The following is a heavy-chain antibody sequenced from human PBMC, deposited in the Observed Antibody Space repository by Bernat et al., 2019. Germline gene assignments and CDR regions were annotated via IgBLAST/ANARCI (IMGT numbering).Heavy chain of an antibody. D-gene: IGHD2-2*01. Sequence: EVQLVESGGGLIQPGGSLRLSCAASGFTVSSNYMSWVRQAPGKGLEWVSVIYSGGCTYYADSVKGRFTISRDNSKNTLYLQMNSLRAEDTAVYYCARGRGYCSSTSCYPVGWFDPWGQGTLVTVSS. CDR1: GFTVSSNY. V-gene: IGHV3-53*01. J-gene: IGHJ5*02. CDR2: IYSGGCT. CDR3: ARGRGYCSSTSCYPVGWFDP.